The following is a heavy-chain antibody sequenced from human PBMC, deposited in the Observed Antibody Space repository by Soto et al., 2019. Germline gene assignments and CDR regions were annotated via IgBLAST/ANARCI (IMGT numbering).Heavy chain of an antibody. V-gene: IGHV4-59*01. CDR1: GGSISSYY. Sequence: TSETLSLTCTVSGGSISSYYWSWIRQPPGKEIEWIGYIYYSGNTNYNPSLKSRITISVDTSKNQFSRKLRSVTAADTAVYYCARVVKGYYYGSGSPPTYYYGMDVWGQGTTVTVSS. CDR3: ARVVKGYYYGSGSPPTYYYGMDV. J-gene: IGHJ6*02. CDR2: IYYSGNT. D-gene: IGHD3-10*01.